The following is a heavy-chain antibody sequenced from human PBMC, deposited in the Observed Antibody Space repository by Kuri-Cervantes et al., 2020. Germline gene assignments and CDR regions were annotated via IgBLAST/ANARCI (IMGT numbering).Heavy chain of an antibody. D-gene: IGHD3-10*01. CDR1: GGSISSYY. Sequence: SETLSLTCTVSGGSISSYYWSWIRQPPGKGLEWIGYIYYSGSTYYNPSLKSRVTISVDTSKNQFSLKLSSVTAADTAVYYCARATYYYGSGSYFYWGQGTLVTVSS. CDR3: ARATYYYGSGSYFY. J-gene: IGHJ4*02. CDR2: IYYSGST. V-gene: IGHV4-59*06.